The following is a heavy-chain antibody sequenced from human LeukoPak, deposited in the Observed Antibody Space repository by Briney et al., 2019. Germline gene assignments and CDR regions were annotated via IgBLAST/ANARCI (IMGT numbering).Heavy chain of an antibody. J-gene: IGHJ1*01. CDR2: INHSGST. V-gene: IGHV4-34*01. Sequence: SETLSLTCAVYGGSFSGYYWSWVRQPPGKGLEWIGEINHSGSTNYNPSLKSRVTISVDTSKNQFSLKLSSVTAADTAVYYCARGPGDSSGWYLQHWGQGTLVTVSS. D-gene: IGHD6-19*01. CDR3: ARGPGDSSGWYLQH. CDR1: GGSFSGYY.